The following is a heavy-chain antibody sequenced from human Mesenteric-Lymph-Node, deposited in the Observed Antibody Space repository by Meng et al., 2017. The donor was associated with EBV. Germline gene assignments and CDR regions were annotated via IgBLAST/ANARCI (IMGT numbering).Heavy chain of an antibody. CDR2: INTNTGNP. J-gene: IGHJ4*02. CDR3: ARFDWLAHF. V-gene: IGHV7-4-1*02. D-gene: IGHD3-9*01. Sequence: QVQLVQSGSELRKPGASVKISCKASGYIFNKYEMNWIRQAPGQGLEWMGWINTNTGNPTYAQDFTGRFVFSVDTSVSTAYLQISSLESDDTAVYYCARFDWLAHFWGQGTPVTVSS. CDR1: GYIFNKYE.